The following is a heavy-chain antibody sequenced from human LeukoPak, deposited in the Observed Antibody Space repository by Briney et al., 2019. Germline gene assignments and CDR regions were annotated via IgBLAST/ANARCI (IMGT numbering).Heavy chain of an antibody. V-gene: IGHV1-2*02. CDR2: LNPNSGGT. CDR1: GYTFTGYY. Sequence: ASVKVSCKASGYTFTGYYIHWVRQAPGQGLEWMGWLNPNSGGTTYAQKFQGRVTMTRETPISTAYMELSRLRSDDTAVYYCASEVSDYDSSGYYFGYWGQGTLVTVSS. J-gene: IGHJ4*02. D-gene: IGHD3-22*01. CDR3: ASEVSDYDSSGYYFGY.